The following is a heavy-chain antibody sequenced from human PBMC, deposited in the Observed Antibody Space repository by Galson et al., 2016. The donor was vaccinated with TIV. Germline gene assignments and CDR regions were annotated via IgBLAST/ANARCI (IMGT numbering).Heavy chain of an antibody. J-gene: IGHJ6*02. CDR2: ITGGGGSS. Sequence: SLRLSCAASGSTFSSYALTWVRQAPGKGLEWVAAITGGGGSSYYADSVKGRFTFSRDNSKKMLYLQLNSLRAEDTAVYYCAKVPSSGFSYYYGIDVWGQGTTVTVA. V-gene: IGHV3-23*01. CDR1: GSTFSSYA. D-gene: IGHD6-19*01. CDR3: AKVPSSGFSYYYGIDV.